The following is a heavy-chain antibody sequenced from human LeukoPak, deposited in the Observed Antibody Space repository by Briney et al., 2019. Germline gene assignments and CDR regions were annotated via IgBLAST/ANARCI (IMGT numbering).Heavy chain of an antibody. Sequence: ASVKVSCKASGGTFSSYDISWVRQAPGQGLEWMGGIMPMFGKTNYAQKFQGRVTTTADKATSTAYMELSSLRSEDMAVYYCARVAKIRQLWFAFDIWGQGTMVTVSS. D-gene: IGHD5-18*01. CDR3: ARVAKIRQLWFAFDI. CDR1: GGTFSSYD. J-gene: IGHJ3*02. CDR2: IMPMFGKT. V-gene: IGHV1-69*06.